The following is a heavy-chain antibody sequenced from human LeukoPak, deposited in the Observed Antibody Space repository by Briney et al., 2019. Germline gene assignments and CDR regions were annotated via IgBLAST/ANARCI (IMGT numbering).Heavy chain of an antibody. D-gene: IGHD4-11*01. CDR3: ARIESPTVTTYVDY. Sequence: ASQTLSLTCTVSGGSISSGGYYWSWIRQHPGKGLEWIGYIYYSGSTYYNPSLKSRVTISVDTSKNQFSLKLSSVTAADTAVYYCARIESPTVTTYVDYWGQGTLVTVSS. CDR2: IYYSGST. CDR1: GGSISSGGYY. V-gene: IGHV4-31*03. J-gene: IGHJ4*02.